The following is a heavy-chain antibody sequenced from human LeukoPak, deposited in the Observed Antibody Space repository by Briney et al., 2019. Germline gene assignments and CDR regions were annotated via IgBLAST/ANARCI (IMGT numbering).Heavy chain of an antibody. V-gene: IGHV3-9*01. CDR1: GFTFDDYA. J-gene: IGHJ4*02. D-gene: IGHD3-10*01. CDR3: AKAGQEGITKVRGVIINGFDY. Sequence: GRSLRLSCAASGFTFDDYAMHWVRQAPGKGLEWVSGISWNSGSIGYADSVKGRFTISRDNAKNSLYLQMNSLRAEDTALYYCAKAGQEGITKVRGVIINGFDYWGQGTLVTVSS. CDR2: ISWNSGSI.